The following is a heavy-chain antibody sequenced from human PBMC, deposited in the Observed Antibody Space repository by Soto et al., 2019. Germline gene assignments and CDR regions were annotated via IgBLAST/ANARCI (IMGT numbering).Heavy chain of an antibody. CDR2: IYYSGST. V-gene: IGHV4-31*03. J-gene: IGHJ4*02. CDR1: GGSISSGGYY. CDR3: ARVLQLKGGYSYGYNYY. D-gene: IGHD5-18*01. Sequence: QVQLQESGPGLVKPSQTLSLTCTVSGGSISSGGYYWSWISQHPGNGLEWIGYIYYSGSTYYNPSLKSRVTISVDTSQNQFSLKLSAVTAADTALYYCARVLQLKGGYSYGYNYYWGQGTLVTVSS.